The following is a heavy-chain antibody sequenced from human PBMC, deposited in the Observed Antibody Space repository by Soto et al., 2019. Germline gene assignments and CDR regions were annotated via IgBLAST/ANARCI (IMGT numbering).Heavy chain of an antibody. CDR1: GGSISTSDYS. J-gene: IGHJ6*04. CDR3: AREVTIFGVARGGGVAV. D-gene: IGHD3-3*01. CDR2: IYQTGRT. V-gene: IGHV4-30-2*01. Sequence: QLQLQESGSGLVQPSQTLSLTCTASGGSISTSDYSWSWIRQPPGGGMEWLGSIYQTGRTYVIPSLKSRDTMSLDKPKTQFCLNLTSVTAADTALYYCAREVTIFGVARGGGVAVWGRATTVTVSS.